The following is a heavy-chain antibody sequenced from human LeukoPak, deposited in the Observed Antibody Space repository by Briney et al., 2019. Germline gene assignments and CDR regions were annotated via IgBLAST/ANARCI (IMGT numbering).Heavy chain of an antibody. CDR1: GFIFSSYG. CDR2: IWYDGSNK. J-gene: IGHJ4*02. CDR3: ARDGSYYEIDY. Sequence: PGGSLRLSRAASGFIFSSYGMHWVRQAPGKGLEWVAVIWYDGSNKNYVDSVKGRFTISRDNSKNTLYLQMNSLRAEDTAVYYCARDGSYYEIDYWGQGTLVTVSS. V-gene: IGHV3-33*01. D-gene: IGHD1-26*01.